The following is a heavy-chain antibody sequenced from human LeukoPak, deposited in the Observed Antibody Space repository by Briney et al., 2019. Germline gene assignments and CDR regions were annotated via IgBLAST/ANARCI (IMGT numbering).Heavy chain of an antibody. J-gene: IGHJ6*03. V-gene: IGHV4-34*01. CDR3: ARVRRYSSGWYTGSDYYYMDV. D-gene: IGHD6-19*01. CDR1: GGSFSGYY. CDR2: INHSGST. Sequence: SETLSLTCAVYGGSFSGYYWSWIRQPPGKGLEWNGEINHSGSTNYNPSLKSRVTISVDTSKNQFSLKLSSVTAADTAVYYCARVRRYSSGWYTGSDYYYMDVWGKGTTVTVSS.